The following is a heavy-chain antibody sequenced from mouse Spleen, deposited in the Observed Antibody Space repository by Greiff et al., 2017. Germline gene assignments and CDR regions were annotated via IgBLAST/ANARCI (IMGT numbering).Heavy chain of an antibody. V-gene: IGHV10-1*01. CDR2: IRSKSNNYAT. CDR3: VRHYYGYVDWFAY. D-gene: IGHD1-2*01. CDR1: GFSFNTYA. Sequence: EVQLVESGGGLVQPKGSLKLSCAASGFSFNTYAMNWVRQAPGKGVEWVARIRSKSNNYATYYADSVKDRFTISRDDSESMLYLQMNNLKTEDTAMYYCVRHYYGYVDWFAYWGQGTLVTVSA. J-gene: IGHJ3*01.